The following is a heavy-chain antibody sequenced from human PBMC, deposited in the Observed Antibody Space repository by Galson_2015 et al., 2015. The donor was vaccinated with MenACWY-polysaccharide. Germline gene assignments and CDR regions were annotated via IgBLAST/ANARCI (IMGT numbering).Heavy chain of an antibody. D-gene: IGHD6-13*01. J-gene: IGHJ4*02. CDR1: GGSITSGSDY. CDR2: ISDSGTT. Sequence: TLSLTCTVSGGSITSGSDYWNWFRQRPGKGLEWIGYISDSGTTNYNPSLKSRLTISGDTSRRQFSVRLSSVTDADTAVYYCTRHPGGQQLLTWGQGILVTVSS. V-gene: IGHV4-31*03. CDR3: TRHPGGQQLLT.